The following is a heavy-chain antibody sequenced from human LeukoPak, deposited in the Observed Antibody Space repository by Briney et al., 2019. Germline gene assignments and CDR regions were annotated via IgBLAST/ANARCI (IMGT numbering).Heavy chain of an antibody. Sequence: SETLSLTCTVSGGSVSSYYWSWIRQPPGKGLEWIGYIYYSGSTNYNPSLKSRVTISVDTSKNQSSLKLSSVTAADTAVYYCAIGFISPGITELWGQGTLVTVSS. J-gene: IGHJ4*02. CDR1: GGSVSSYY. V-gene: IGHV4-59*02. D-gene: IGHD1-14*01. CDR3: AIGFISPGITEL. CDR2: IYYSGST.